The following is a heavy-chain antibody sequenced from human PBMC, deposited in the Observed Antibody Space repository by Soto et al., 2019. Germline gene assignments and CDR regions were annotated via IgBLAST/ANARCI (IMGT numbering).Heavy chain of an antibody. CDR1: GFTFSSYW. CDR3: AKYTPMVL. CDR2: NNNDGSSI. Sequence: PGGSLSLFCASSGFTFSSYWMHWIRQAPGKGLVCVSRNNNDGSSISYADSVKGRFTISRDNAKNTLYQQMNSLSTEDTAVYYCAKYTPMVLWGQGTLVTVSS. V-gene: IGHV3-74*01. D-gene: IGHD5-18*01. J-gene: IGHJ4*02.